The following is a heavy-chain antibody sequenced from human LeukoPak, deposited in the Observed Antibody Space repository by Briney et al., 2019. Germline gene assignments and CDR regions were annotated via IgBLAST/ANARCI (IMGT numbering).Heavy chain of an antibody. Sequence: GGSLRLSCAASGFTFDDYSMSWVRQAPGKGLEWVSGINWNGGSTGYADSVKGRFTISRDNAKNSLYLQMNSLRAEDTALYYCARDPLGYCSSTSCFDYFDYWGQGTLVTVSS. D-gene: IGHD2-2*01. CDR3: ARDPLGYCSSTSCFDYFDY. J-gene: IGHJ4*02. CDR1: GFTFDDYS. V-gene: IGHV3-20*04. CDR2: INWNGGST.